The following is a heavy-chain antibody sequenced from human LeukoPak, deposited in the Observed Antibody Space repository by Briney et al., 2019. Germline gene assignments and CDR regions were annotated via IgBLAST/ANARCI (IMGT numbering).Heavy chain of an antibody. CDR2: INPSGGST. CDR3: ARDTNLAARPGPWFDP. D-gene: IGHD6-6*01. J-gene: IGHJ5*02. V-gene: IGHV1-46*01. Sequence: ASVKVSCKASGYTLTSYYMHWVRQAPGQGLEWMGIINPSGGSTGYAQKFQGRVTMTRDTSTSTVYMELSSLRSEDTAVYYCARDTNLAARPGPWFDPWGQGTLVTVSS. CDR1: GYTLTSYY.